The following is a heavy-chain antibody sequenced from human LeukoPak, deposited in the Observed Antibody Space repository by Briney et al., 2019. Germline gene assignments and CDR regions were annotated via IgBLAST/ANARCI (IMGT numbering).Heavy chain of an antibody. CDR1: GSSFTSYW. Sequence: GASLQISCQGSGSSFTSYWIGWVRQLPGKGLEWMGIIYPGDSDTRYSPSFQGQVTISADKSISTAYLQWSSLKASDTAMYYCARSSSWYFDYWGQGTLVTVSS. CDR3: ARSSSWYFDY. D-gene: IGHD6-13*01. V-gene: IGHV5-51*01. CDR2: IYPGDSDT. J-gene: IGHJ4*02.